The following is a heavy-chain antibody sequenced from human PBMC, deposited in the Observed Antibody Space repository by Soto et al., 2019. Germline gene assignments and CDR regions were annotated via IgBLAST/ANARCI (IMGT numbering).Heavy chain of an antibody. J-gene: IGHJ6*02. CDR3: AKTSKRGDAQGYCSGGSCYYYGMDV. CDR2: ISYDGSNK. D-gene: IGHD2-15*01. V-gene: IGHV3-30*18. CDR1: GFTFSSYG. Sequence: QVQLVESGGGVVQPGRSPRLSCAASGFTFSSYGMHWVRQAPGKGLEWVAVISYDGSNKYYADSVKGRFTISRDNSKNTLYLQMNSLRAEDTAVYYCAKTSKRGDAQGYCSGGSCYYYGMDVWGQGTTVTVSS.